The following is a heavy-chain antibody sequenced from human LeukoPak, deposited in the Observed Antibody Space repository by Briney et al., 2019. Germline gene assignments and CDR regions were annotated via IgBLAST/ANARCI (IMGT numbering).Heavy chain of an antibody. CDR2: IWYDGSNK. J-gene: IGHJ6*02. Sequence: GGSLRLSCAASGFAFRDFGMHWVRQAPGKGLEWVAVIWYDGSNKYYADSVKGRFTISRDNSKNTLYLQMNSLRAEDTAVYYCARDADSSGFYGMDVWGQGTTVTVSS. CDR1: GFAFRDFG. V-gene: IGHV3-33*01. CDR3: ARDADSSGFYGMDV. D-gene: IGHD6-19*01.